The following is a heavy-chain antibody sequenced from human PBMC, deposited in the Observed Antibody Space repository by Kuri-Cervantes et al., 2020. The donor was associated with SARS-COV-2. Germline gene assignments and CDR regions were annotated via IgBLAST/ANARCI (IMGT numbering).Heavy chain of an antibody. J-gene: IGHJ4*02. CDR1: GFTFSSYA. D-gene: IGHD3-3*01. CDR3: ASERMQLRFLEWDIDY. V-gene: IGHV3-30-3*01. Sequence: GGSLRLSCAASGFTFSSYAMHWVRQAPGKGLEWVAVISYDGSNKYYADSVKGRFTISRDNSKNTLYLQMNSLRAEDTAVYYCASERMQLRFLEWDIDYWGQGTLVTVSS. CDR2: ISYDGSNK.